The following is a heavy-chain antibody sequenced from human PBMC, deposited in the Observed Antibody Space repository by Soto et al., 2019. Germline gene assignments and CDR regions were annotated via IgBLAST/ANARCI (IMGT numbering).Heavy chain of an antibody. CDR2: VSHSGST. J-gene: IGHJ6*02. D-gene: IGHD1-1*01. CDR1: DGSIGSYY. CDR3: AREGTTVDSYYYYGLDV. V-gene: IGHV4-59*01. Sequence: QVQLQESGPGLVKPSETLSLTCTVSDGSIGSYYWSWIRQPPGKGLEWIGYVSHSGSTNYNPSLKIRVTISLDTSKIQFSLRLSSVTAADTAVYYCAREGTTVDSYYYYGLDVWGQGTTVTVSS.